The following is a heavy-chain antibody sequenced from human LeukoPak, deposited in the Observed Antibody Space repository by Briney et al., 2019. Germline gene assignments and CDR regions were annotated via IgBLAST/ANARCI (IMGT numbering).Heavy chain of an antibody. J-gene: IGHJ6*02. CDR1: GFTFSSYW. CDR2: IKQDGSEK. CDR3: ARNQQLGGHSYYYYGMDV. Sequence: GGSLRLSCSASGFTFSSYWMSWVRQAPGKGLEWVANIKQDGSEKYYVDSVKGRFTISRDNAKNSLYLQMNSLRAEDTAVYYCARNQQLGGHSYYYYGMDVWGQGTTVTVSS. D-gene: IGHD3-16*01. V-gene: IGHV3-7*03.